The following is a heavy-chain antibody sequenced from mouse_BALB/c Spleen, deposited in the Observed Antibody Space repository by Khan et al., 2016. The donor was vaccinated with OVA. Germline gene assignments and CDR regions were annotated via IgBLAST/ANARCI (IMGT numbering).Heavy chain of an antibody. CDR3: TRNGFGNYESWDY. Sequence: VRLQQSGTVLARPGASVKMSCKGSGYTFTSYWMHWVKQRPGQGLEWIGAIYPGNSDTNYNQKFKGTAKLTAVTSTSTAYMELNSLTNEDSAVYYCTRNGFGNYESWDYWGQVTTLTVSS. V-gene: IGHV1-5*01. CDR2: IYPGNSDT. J-gene: IGHJ2*01. D-gene: IGHD2-1*01. CDR1: GYTFTSYW.